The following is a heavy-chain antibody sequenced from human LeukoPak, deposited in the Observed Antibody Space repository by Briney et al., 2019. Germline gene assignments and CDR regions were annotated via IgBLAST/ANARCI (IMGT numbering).Heavy chain of an antibody. CDR1: GGSISSYY. V-gene: IGHV4-59*01. Sequence: KPSETLSLTFTVSGGSISSYYWSWIRQPPGKGLEWIGYIYYSGSTNYNPSLKSRVTISVDTPKNQFSLKLSSVTAADTAVYYCARASPRMDVWGKGTTVTVSS. CDR3: ARASPRMDV. CDR2: IYYSGST. J-gene: IGHJ6*04.